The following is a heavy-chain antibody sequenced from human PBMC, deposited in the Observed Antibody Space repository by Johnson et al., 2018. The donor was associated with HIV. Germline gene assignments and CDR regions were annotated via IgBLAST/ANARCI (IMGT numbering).Heavy chain of an antibody. CDR1: GFTFSSYW. D-gene: IGHD3-16*01. Sequence: EVQLVESGGDLVLHGGSLRLSCAASGFTFSSYWMSWVRQAPGKGLEWVAKIKQADRAKSYGDSVKGRFTISRDNAKNSLYLQMNSLRAEDTAVYYCARDMIIEAFDIWGQGTMVTVSS. J-gene: IGHJ3*02. CDR3: ARDMIIEAFDI. CDR2: IKQADRAK. V-gene: IGHV3-7*01.